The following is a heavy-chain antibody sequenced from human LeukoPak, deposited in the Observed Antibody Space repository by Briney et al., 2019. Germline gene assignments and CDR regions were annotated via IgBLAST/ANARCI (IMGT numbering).Heavy chain of an antibody. D-gene: IGHD2-2*01. CDR3: AILVVPAAMIGWFDP. J-gene: IGHJ5*02. Sequence: SETLSLTCTVSGGSISSYYWSWIRQPPGKGLEWIGYIYYSGSTNYNPSLKSRVTISVDTSKNQFSLKLSSVTAADTAVYYCAILVVPAAMIGWFDPWGQGTLVTVSS. CDR2: IYYSGST. CDR1: GGSISSYY. V-gene: IGHV4-59*12.